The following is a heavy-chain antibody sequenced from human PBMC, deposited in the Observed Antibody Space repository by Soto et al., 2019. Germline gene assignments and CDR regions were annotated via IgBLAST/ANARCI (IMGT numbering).Heavy chain of an antibody. J-gene: IGHJ4*02. CDR3: AHRILRTVFGLVTTTAIYFDF. V-gene: IGHV2-5*02. CDR1: GFSLTTSGVG. CDR2: IYWDDDK. Sequence: QLTLNESGPTVVKPAETLTLTCTFSGFSLTTSGVGVGWIRQSPGKAPEWLALIYWDDDKRYSACLKSRLTITKDTSKNLVVLTMASVDPADTATYYCAHRILRTVFGLVTTTAIYFDFWGQGTPVVVSS. D-gene: IGHD3-3*01.